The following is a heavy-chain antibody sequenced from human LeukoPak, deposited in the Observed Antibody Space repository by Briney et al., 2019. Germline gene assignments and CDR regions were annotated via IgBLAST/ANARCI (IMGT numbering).Heavy chain of an antibody. CDR3: ARHTYDILTGYYTFDY. V-gene: IGHV4-34*01. CDR1: GGSFSGYY. D-gene: IGHD3-9*01. J-gene: IGHJ4*02. CDR2: INHSGST. Sequence: SETLSLTCAVYGGSFSGYYWSWIRQPPGKGLEWIGEINHSGSTNYNPSLKSRVTISVDTSKNQFSLKLSSVTAADTAVYYCARHTYDILTGYYTFDYWGQGTLVTVSS.